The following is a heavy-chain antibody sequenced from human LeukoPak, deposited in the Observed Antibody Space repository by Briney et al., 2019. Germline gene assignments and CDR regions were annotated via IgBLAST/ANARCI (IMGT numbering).Heavy chain of an antibody. CDR3: ARDVSITGENWFDP. Sequence: SETLSLTCAVCGGSFSGYDWSWIRQPPGKGLEWIGEINHSGSTNYNPSLKSRVTISVDTSKNQFSLKLSSVTAADTAVYYCARDVSITGENWFDPWGQGTLVTVSS. V-gene: IGHV4-34*01. CDR1: GGSFSGYD. J-gene: IGHJ5*02. D-gene: IGHD1-20*01. CDR2: INHSGST.